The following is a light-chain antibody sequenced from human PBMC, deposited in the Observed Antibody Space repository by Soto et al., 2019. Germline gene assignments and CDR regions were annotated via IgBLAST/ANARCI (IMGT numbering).Light chain of an antibody. V-gene: IGLV1-40*01. CDR3: QSYDRFLSVWV. CDR2: TNN. CDR1: SSNTGAGYD. Sequence: QSVLTQPPSVSGAPGQRVTISCTGSSSNTGAGYDVHWYQQLPGTVPKLLIYTNNNRPSGVPDRFSGSKSGTSASLAITGLQAEDEADYCQSYDRFLSVWVFGGGTKLTVL. J-gene: IGLJ3*02.